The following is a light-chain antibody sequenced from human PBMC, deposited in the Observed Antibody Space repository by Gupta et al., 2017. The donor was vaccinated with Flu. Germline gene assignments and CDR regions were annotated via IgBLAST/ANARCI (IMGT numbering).Light chain of an antibody. CDR1: SGRSSYA. CDR3: QTRDTSGV. Sequence: VNLTCTLSSGRSSYAIAWHQQQPEKGPRYLMTINSDGSRDKGDGIPDRFSGSSSGTERYLSICGLQSEDEDDYYCQTRDTSGVFGGGTKLTVL. J-gene: IGLJ2*01. V-gene: IGLV4-69*01. CDR2: INSDGSR.